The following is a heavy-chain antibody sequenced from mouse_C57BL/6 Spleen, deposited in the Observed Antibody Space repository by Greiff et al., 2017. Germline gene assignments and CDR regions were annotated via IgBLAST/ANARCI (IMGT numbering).Heavy chain of an antibody. Sequence: QVQLKQPGAELVKPGASVKLSCKASGYTFTSYWMHWVKQRPGQGLEWIGMIHPNSGSTNYNEKFKSKATLTVDKSSSTAYMQLSSLTSEDSAVYYCALTGTPYYFDYWCQGTTLTVSS. J-gene: IGHJ2*01. CDR2: IHPNSGST. CDR3: ALTGTPYYFDY. CDR1: GYTFTSYW. D-gene: IGHD4-1*01. V-gene: IGHV1-64*01.